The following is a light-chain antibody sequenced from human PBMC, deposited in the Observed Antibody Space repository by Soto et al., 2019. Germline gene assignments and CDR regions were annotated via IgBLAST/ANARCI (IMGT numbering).Light chain of an antibody. J-gene: IGKJ5*01. CDR3: QQYAEAPIT. CDR1: QSVGRNY. Sequence: EIVLTQSPGTRSLSPGEGATLSCRASQSVGRNYLAWFQQKPGQPPRLLISGASSRAAGIPDKFSGSGSGTDFTLTISRLEPEDFAAYFCQQYAEAPITFGQGTRLEIK. CDR2: GAS. V-gene: IGKV3-20*01.